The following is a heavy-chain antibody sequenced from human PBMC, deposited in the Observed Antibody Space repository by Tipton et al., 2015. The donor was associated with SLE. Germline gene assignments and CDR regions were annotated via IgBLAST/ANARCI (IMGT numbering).Heavy chain of an antibody. D-gene: IGHD3-22*01. Sequence: TLSLTCSVSGGSISSSGYYWGWIRQPPGKGLEWIGTIYYSGGTSYNPSLKSRVTISVDTSKSQFSLRLTSVTAADTAMYFCARDSSGSYYDRGGYYQLANRHFDSWGRGTLVTVSS. J-gene: IGHJ4*02. V-gene: IGHV4-39*07. CDR3: ARDSSGSYYDRGGYYQLANRHFDS. CDR2: IYYSGGT. CDR1: GGSISSSGYY.